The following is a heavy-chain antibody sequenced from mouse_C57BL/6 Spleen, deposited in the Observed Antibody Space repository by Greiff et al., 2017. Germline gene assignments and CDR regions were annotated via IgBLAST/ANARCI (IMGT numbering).Heavy chain of an antibody. CDR3: ARKTYGIGAMDD. J-gene: IGHJ4*01. CDR1: GYTFTSYW. Sequence: QVQLQQPGAELVMPGASVKLSCKASGYTFTSYWMHWVNQTPGQGLEWIGEIDPSDSYTNYNQKFKGKSTWTVDKSSSTAYMQLSSLTSEDSAVYYCARKTYGIGAMDDWGKGTTVTVSS. V-gene: IGHV1-69*01. CDR2: IDPSDSYT. D-gene: IGHD2-1*01.